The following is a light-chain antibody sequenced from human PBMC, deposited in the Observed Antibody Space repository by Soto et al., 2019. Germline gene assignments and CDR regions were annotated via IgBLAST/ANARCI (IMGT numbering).Light chain of an antibody. V-gene: IGLV3-21*02. J-gene: IGLJ2*01. CDR1: NIGSKS. CDR2: DDS. CDR3: QVWDSSSDHFVV. Sequence: SYELTQPPSVSVAPGQTARITCGGNNIGSKSVQWYQQKPGQAPVLVVYDDSDRPSGIPERFSGSNSGNTATLTISRVEAGDEADYYCQVWDSSSDHFVVFGGGTKLTVL.